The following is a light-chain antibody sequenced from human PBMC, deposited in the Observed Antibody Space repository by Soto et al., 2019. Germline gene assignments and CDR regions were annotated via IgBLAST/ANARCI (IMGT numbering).Light chain of an antibody. CDR1: QSVSSS. CDR3: QQYNKWPSIT. CDR2: GAS. V-gene: IGKV3-15*01. Sequence: EIVMTQSPATLPVSPGERATLSCRASQSVSSSLAWYQQKPGQAPRLLIYGASTRATGIPARFSGSGSGTEFTLTSSSLQPEDFAVYYCQQYNKWPSITFGQGTRLEIK. J-gene: IGKJ5*01.